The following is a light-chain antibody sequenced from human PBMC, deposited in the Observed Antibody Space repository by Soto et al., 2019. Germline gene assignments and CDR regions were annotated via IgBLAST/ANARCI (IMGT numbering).Light chain of an antibody. V-gene: IGLV2-14*01. CDR2: QVT. Sequence: QSVLTQPASVSGSLGQSITISCTGTTRDIAGYNYISWYQQLPGKAPKLMTYQVTIRPSGISNRFSGSKSGNTASLTISGLQAEDEADYYCTSFSSSTSLDVFGTGTKLTVL. J-gene: IGLJ1*01. CDR3: TSFSSSTSLDV. CDR1: TRDIAGYNY.